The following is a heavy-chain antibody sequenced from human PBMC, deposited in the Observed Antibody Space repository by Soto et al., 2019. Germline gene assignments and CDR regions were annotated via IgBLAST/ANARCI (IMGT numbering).Heavy chain of an antibody. D-gene: IGHD2-2*02. Sequence: EASVKVSCKASGYTFTDYYIYWLREAPGHGLEWMGRINPNSGATNYAHNFQGRVTMTRDTSIRAAYMELSRLSSDDTAVYYCAKDQGGYMVSGMDVWGQGTTVTVSS. J-gene: IGHJ6*02. V-gene: IGHV1-2*06. CDR3: AKDQGGYMVSGMDV. CDR2: INPNSGAT. CDR1: GYTFTDYY.